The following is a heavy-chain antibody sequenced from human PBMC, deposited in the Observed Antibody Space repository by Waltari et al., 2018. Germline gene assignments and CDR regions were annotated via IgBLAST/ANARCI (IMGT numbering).Heavy chain of an antibody. D-gene: IGHD2-21*02. Sequence: EVQLVESVGDLVQPGGSLKLSCDASGFMFSAADRHWARQAPGKGLEWIGRIRSKAEKYATAYAASVRGRFTLSRDDSKNTAYLQMNSLETEDTALYYCIRRNYGGDSDMTDWGQGTLVTVSS. J-gene: IGHJ4*02. CDR1: GFMFSAAD. CDR3: IRRNYGGDSDMTD. CDR2: IRSKAEKYAT. V-gene: IGHV3-73*02.